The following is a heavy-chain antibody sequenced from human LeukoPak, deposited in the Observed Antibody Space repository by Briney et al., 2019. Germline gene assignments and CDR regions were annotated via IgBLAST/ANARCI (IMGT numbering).Heavy chain of an antibody. CDR3: ARRSYSSRYYYMDV. J-gene: IGHJ6*03. V-gene: IGHV5-51*01. Sequence: GESLKISSKGSGSSFTSYWIGWVRPMPGEGREWMGIIYPGDSDTRYSPSFQGQVTISADKSISTAYLQWSSLKASDTAMYYCARRSYSSRYYYMDVWGKGTTVTVSS. CDR1: GSSFTSYW. CDR2: IYPGDSDT. D-gene: IGHD3-10*01.